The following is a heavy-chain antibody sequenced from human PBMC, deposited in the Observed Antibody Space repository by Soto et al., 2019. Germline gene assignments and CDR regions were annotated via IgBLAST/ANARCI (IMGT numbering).Heavy chain of an antibody. D-gene: IGHD6-25*01. CDR1: GFTLSAYW. Sequence: EVQLVESGGALVQTGGSLRLSCAASGFTLSAYWMSWVRQAPGKGLEWVANIKQAGSEKYYVDSVNGRFIISRDDAKNSLFLEVNSLRVEDTAVYYCAREKRANGYFDYWDQGTLVTVSS. CDR3: AREKRANGYFDY. V-gene: IGHV3-7*01. CDR2: IKQAGSEK. J-gene: IGHJ4*02.